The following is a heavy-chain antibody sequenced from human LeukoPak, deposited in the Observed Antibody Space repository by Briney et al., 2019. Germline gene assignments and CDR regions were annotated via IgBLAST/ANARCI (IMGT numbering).Heavy chain of an antibody. CDR3: ARAYYYDSSGYYSFDY. Sequence: GASVKVSCKASGYTLTAYHMHWVRQAPGQGLEWMGWINPNSGGTNYAQKFQGRVTMTRDTSISTAYMELSRLRSDDTAVYYCARAYYYDSSGYYSFDYWGPGTLVTVSS. V-gene: IGHV1-2*02. D-gene: IGHD3-22*01. CDR2: INPNSGGT. J-gene: IGHJ4*02. CDR1: GYTLTAYH.